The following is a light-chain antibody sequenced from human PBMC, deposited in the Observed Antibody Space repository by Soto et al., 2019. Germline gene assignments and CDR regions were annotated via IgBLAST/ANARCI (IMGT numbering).Light chain of an antibody. CDR2: GAS. CDR1: GSVSNN. CDR3: QQYNAWPLT. V-gene: IGKV3-15*01. Sequence: EIVLTQSPATLSVSQGERATLSCRASGSVSNNLAWYQQKPGQAPRLLIYGASARATGIPARFSGSGSGTEFPLPISGLQSEDFAVYYCQQYNAWPLTFGGGTKVEIK. J-gene: IGKJ4*01.